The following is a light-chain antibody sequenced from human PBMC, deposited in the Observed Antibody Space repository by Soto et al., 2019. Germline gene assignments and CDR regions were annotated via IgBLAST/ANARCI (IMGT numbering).Light chain of an antibody. Sequence: EVVMTQSPATLSVSPGERATLSCRASQSVSSNLAWYQQKPGQAPRLLIYGASSRAIGIPDRFSGSVSGSDFILTINRLEPEDFAVYYCQQYGSSSTFGQGTRLEI. CDR3: QQYGSSST. CDR1: QSVSSN. CDR2: GAS. V-gene: IGKV3-20*01. J-gene: IGKJ5*01.